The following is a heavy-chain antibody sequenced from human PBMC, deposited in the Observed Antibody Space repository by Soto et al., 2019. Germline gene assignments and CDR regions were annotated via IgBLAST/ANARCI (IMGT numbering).Heavy chain of an antibody. J-gene: IGHJ3*02. Sequence: QVQLQESGPSLVKPSGTLSLTCVITNTSISSSNWWSWVRQAPGKGLEWIGEIYHTGRTNYAPSLKSRVTMSIDKSNNRFSLRTTSLTAADTAVYYCVRDEAHYDILTGSSLGRAFDIWGQGTMVTVSS. D-gene: IGHD3-9*01. CDR1: NTSISSSNW. V-gene: IGHV4-4*02. CDR3: VRDEAHYDILTGSSLGRAFDI. CDR2: IYHTGRT.